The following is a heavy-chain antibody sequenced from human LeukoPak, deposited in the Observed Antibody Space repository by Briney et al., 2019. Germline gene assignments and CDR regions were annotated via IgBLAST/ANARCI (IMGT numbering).Heavy chain of an antibody. V-gene: IGHV4-4*07. CDR1: GGSLRDYF. D-gene: IGHD2-21*01. CDR2: IYSSGST. J-gene: IGHJ4*02. Sequence: SETLSLTCTVSGGSLRDYFWSWIRQPAGKGLEWIGRIYSSGSTLYNPSLKSRVTMSVDTSKNQFSLRLTSVTAADTAVYYCARGPYCGDDCYFDSWGRGTLFTVSS. CDR3: ARGPYCGDDCYFDS.